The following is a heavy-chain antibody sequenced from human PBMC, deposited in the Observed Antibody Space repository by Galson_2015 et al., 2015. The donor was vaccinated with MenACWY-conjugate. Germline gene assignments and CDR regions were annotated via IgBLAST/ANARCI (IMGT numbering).Heavy chain of an antibody. V-gene: IGHV3-53*01. CDR2: VDRVGAT. CDR1: GFSVTDNC. Sequence: SLRLSCAVSGFSVTDNCLSWVRQAPGKGPEWIAMVDRVGATFYAASGRGRFTVSRANFKNTVILQMNSLRAEDTAVYRCSRGYDWYSYFRAWGQGAQVTVSS. D-gene: IGHD6-13*01. J-gene: IGHJ5*02. CDR3: SRGYDWYSYFRA.